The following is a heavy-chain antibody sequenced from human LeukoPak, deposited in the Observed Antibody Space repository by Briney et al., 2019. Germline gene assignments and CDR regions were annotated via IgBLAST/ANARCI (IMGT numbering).Heavy chain of an antibody. CDR3: AREWGLESSGYYYAY. D-gene: IGHD3-22*01. Sequence: SVKVSCKASGGTFSSYAISWVRQAPGQGLEWMGGIIPIFGTANYAQKFQGRVTITADESTSTAFMELSSLRSEDTAVYYCAREWGLESSGYYYAYWGQGTLVTVSS. V-gene: IGHV1-69*01. J-gene: IGHJ4*02. CDR2: IIPIFGTA. CDR1: GGTFSSYA.